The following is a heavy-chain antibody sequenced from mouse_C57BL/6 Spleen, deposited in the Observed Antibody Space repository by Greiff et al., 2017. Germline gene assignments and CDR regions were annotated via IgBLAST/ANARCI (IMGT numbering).Heavy chain of an antibody. CDR1: GSHIINTS. J-gene: IGHJ2*02. CDR3: ARGGLDY. D-gene: IGHD1-1*02. V-gene: IGHV14-3*01. Sequence: EGQLQESVAELVRPGASVKLSFTASGSHIINTSMHWVKQRPEQGLEWIGRIDLANGNTTYAPKFQGEATLTAHTSSNTAYLQLSSLTSEDTAIYYCARGGLDYWGQGTSLTVSS. CDR2: IDLANGNT.